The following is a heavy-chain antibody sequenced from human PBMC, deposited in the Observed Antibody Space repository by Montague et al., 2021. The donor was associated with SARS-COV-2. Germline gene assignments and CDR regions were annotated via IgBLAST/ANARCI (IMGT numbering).Heavy chain of an antibody. V-gene: IGHV3-48*03. Sequence: SLRLSCAASGFIFSSYEMNWVRQAPGKGLEWVSYISSSGSTTYYADSVKGRFTISRDNAKISLYLQMNSLRAEDTAVYYCARGLPGLRARALFDYWGQGSLVTVSS. CDR3: ARGLPGLRARALFDY. D-gene: IGHD5-12*01. CDR2: ISSSGSTT. CDR1: GFIFSSYE. J-gene: IGHJ4*02.